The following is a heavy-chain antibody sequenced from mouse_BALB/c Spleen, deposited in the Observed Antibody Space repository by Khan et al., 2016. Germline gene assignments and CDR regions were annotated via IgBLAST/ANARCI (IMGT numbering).Heavy chain of an antibody. CDR1: GYSFTSYW. D-gene: IGHD1-1*01. J-gene: IGHJ2*01. CDR2: IYPSDSYT. Sequence: VQLQQPGAELVRPGASVKLSCKASGYSFTSYWLNWVKQRPGQGLEWIGNIYPSDSYTNYNQKFKDKAALTVDKSSSTAYMQLSSPTSEDSAVYCCTRSGGSFYDYWGQGTTLTVSS. CDR3: TRSGGSFYDY. V-gene: IGHV1-69*02.